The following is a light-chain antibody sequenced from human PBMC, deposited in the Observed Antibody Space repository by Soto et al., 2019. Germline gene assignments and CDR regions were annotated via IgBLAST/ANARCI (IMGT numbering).Light chain of an antibody. J-gene: IGLJ3*02. CDR3: QSYDISLSASSPLWV. V-gene: IGLV2-14*01. Sequence: QSVLTQPASVSGSPGQSITISCTGTSSDVGGYNYVSWYQQHPGKAPKLMIYEVSNRPSGVSNRFSGSKSGNTASLTISGLQAEDEADYYCQSYDISLSASSPLWVFGGGTKLTVL. CDR1: SSDVGGYNY. CDR2: EVS.